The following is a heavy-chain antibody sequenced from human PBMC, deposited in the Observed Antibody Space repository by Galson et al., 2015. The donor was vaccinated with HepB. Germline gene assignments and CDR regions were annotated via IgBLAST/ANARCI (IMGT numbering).Heavy chain of an antibody. D-gene: IGHD5-18*01. CDR1: GFTVSSNY. CDR3: ARGGTAMVIDWYFDL. Sequence: SLRLSCAASGFTVSSNYMSWVRQAPGKGLEWVSVIYSGGSTYYADSVKGRFTISRDNSKNTLYLQMNSLRAEDTAVYYCARGGTAMVIDWYFDLWGRGTLVTVSS. J-gene: IGHJ2*01. CDR2: IYSGGST. V-gene: IGHV3-66*02.